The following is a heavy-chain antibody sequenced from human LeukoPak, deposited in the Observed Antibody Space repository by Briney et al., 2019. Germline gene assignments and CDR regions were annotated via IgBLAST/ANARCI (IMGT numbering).Heavy chain of an antibody. Sequence: GASVKVSCKASGYTFTGYYMHWVRQAPGQGLEWMGWINPNSGGSTSYAQKFQGRFTMTRDTSTSTVYMDLSSLRSEDTAVYYCARDILGHYESGGYSDWGQGTLVTVSS. J-gene: IGHJ4*02. D-gene: IGHD3-22*01. CDR3: ARDILGHYESGGYSD. V-gene: IGHV1-46*01. CDR1: GYTFTGYY. CDR2: INPNSGGST.